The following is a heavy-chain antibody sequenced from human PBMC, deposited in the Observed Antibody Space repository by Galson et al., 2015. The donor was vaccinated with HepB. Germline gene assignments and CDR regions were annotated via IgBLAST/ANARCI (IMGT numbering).Heavy chain of an antibody. CDR3: ASDPTASPTNAFDI. Sequence: SLRLSCAASGFTFRSYSMNWVRQAPGKGLEWVSSISSSSSYIYYADSMKGRFTISRDNAKNSLYLQMNSLRAEDTAVYYCASDPTASPTNAFDIWGQGTMVTVSS. CDR2: ISSSSSYI. V-gene: IGHV3-21*01. CDR1: GFTFRSYS. J-gene: IGHJ3*02. D-gene: IGHD5-18*01.